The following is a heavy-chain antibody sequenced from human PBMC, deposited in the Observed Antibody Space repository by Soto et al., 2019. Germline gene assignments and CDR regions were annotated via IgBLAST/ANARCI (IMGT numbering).Heavy chain of an antibody. CDR3: ARELAAAGTIFDY. D-gene: IGHD6-13*01. V-gene: IGHV1-69*13. CDR2: IIPIFGTA. Sequence: ASVKVSCKASGGTFSSYAISWVRQAPGQGLEWMGGIIPIFGTANYAQKFQGRVTITADESTSTAYMELSSLRSEDTAVYYCARELAAAGTIFDYWGQGTLVTVSS. J-gene: IGHJ4*02. CDR1: GGTFSSYA.